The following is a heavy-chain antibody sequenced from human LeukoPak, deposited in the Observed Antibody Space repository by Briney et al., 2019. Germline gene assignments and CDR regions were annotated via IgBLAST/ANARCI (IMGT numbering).Heavy chain of an antibody. CDR3: ARAVAPTAIEEAFGS. V-gene: IGHV3-21*06. D-gene: IGHD1-1*01. J-gene: IGHJ3*01. CDR1: GFVFRSYT. CDR2: ISNSGTFI. Sequence: GGSLRLSCVASGFVFRSYTMAWVRQAPGMGLEWVSSISNSGTFIYYVDSVKGRFTISRDNAKNSLYLQMDSLRGEDTAVYHCARAVAPTAIEEAFGSWGRGTMVTVSS.